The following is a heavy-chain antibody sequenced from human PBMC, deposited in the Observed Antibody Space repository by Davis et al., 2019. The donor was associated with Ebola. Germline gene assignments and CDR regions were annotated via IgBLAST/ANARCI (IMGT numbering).Heavy chain of an antibody. Sequence: PGGSLRLSCAASGFVFSDFSMNWVRQAPGKGLEWITYITKGSDAIHYADSVKGRFTVSRDNAKNSVFLQMSSLRDEDSAVYYCERDRFFAFDFWSQGVHVSVSS. CDR3: ERDRFFAFDF. V-gene: IGHV3-48*02. CDR1: GFVFSDFS. D-gene: IGHD3/OR15-3a*01. CDR2: ITKGSDAI. J-gene: IGHJ4*02.